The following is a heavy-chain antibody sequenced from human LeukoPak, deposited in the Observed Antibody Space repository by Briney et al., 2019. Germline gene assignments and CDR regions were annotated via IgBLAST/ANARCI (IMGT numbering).Heavy chain of an antibody. CDR3: AKDQGRWAAPSDPGNYFDY. CDR2: ISWNSGTI. D-gene: IGHD2-15*01. V-gene: IGHV3-9*03. Sequence: GGSLRLSCAASGLTFDDYAMHWVRQPPGKGREWVLGISWNSGTIGYADSVKGRFTISRDNAKNSLYLQMNSLRAEDMALYYCAKDQGRWAAPSDPGNYFDYWGQGTLVTVSS. CDR1: GLTFDDYA. J-gene: IGHJ4*02.